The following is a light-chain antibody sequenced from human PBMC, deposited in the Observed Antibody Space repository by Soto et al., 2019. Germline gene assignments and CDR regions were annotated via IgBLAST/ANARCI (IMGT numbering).Light chain of an antibody. CDR1: QSVSSN. CDR3: QQYNNWPET. Sequence: EIVRTQPPATLSLSPGERATLSCRASQSVSSNLAWYQQKVGQAPRVLIYDASTRATGIPGRFSGSGSGTEFTLTISSLQSEDFAVYYCQQYNNWPETFGQGTKVEIK. J-gene: IGKJ1*01. CDR2: DAS. V-gene: IGKV3-15*01.